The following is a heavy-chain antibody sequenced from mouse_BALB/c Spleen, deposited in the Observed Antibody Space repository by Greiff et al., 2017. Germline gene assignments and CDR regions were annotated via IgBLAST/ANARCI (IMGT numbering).Heavy chain of an antibody. CDR2: ISSGGSYT. CDR1: GFTFSSYA. Sequence: EVHLVESGGGLVKPGGSLKLSCAASGFTFSSYAMSWVRQSPEKRLEWVAEISSGGSYTYYPDTVTGRFTISRDNAKNTLYLEMSSLRSEDTAMYYCARRLYYYGSSYWYFDVWGAGTTVTVSS. D-gene: IGHD1-1*01. J-gene: IGHJ1*01. V-gene: IGHV5-9-4*01. CDR3: ARRLYYYGSSYWYFDV.